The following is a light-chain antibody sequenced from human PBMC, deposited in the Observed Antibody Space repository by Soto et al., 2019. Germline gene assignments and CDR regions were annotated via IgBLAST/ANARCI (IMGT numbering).Light chain of an antibody. CDR2: DVS. Sequence: SVLTQPASVSGSPGQSITISCTGTSSDVGGYNYVSWYQQHPGKAPKLMIYDVSNRPSGVSNRFSGSKSGNTASLTISGLQAEDEADYYCSSYTSSSTNDFGTGTKVTVL. J-gene: IGLJ1*01. CDR1: SSDVGGYNY. V-gene: IGLV2-14*01. CDR3: SSYTSSSTND.